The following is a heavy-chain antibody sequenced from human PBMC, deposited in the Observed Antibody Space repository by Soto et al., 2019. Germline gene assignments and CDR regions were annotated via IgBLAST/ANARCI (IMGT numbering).Heavy chain of an antibody. J-gene: IGHJ6*02. CDR2: ISTTSTYI. Sequence: EVQLVESGGGLVKPGGSLRLSCAASGFTFSGDSMNWVRQAPGKGLEWVSSISTTSTYIYYADSVKGRFTISRDNANNSLHLQMNSLRAEDTAVYYCTRDYVMDVWGQGTTVIVSS. V-gene: IGHV3-21*02. CDR3: TRDYVMDV. CDR1: GFTFSGDS.